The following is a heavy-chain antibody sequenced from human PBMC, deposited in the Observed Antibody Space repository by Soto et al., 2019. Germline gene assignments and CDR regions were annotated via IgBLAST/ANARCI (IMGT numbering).Heavy chain of an antibody. CDR3: AKDLFVVVPAAIGYYYYGMDV. D-gene: IGHD2-2*01. J-gene: IGHJ6*02. Sequence: QVQLVESGGGVVQPGRSLRLSCAASGFTFSSYGMHWVRQAPGKGLEWVAVISYDGSNKYYADSVKGRFTISRDNSKNTLYLQMNSLRAEDTAVYYCAKDLFVVVPAAIGYYYYGMDVWGQGTTVTVSS. CDR1: GFTFSSYG. V-gene: IGHV3-30*18. CDR2: ISYDGSNK.